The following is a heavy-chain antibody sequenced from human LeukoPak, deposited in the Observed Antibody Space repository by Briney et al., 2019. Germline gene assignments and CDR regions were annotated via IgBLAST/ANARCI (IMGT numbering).Heavy chain of an antibody. CDR1: GYTFTSYG. V-gene: IGHV1-18*01. CDR2: ISAYNGNT. CDR3: ARGPAPRSRLWFGDSYYYYYMDV. J-gene: IGHJ6*03. Sequence: EASVKVSCKASGYTFTSYGISWVQQAPGQGLEWMGWISAYNGNTNYAQKLQGRVTMTTDTSTSTAYMELRSLRSDDTAVYYCARGPAPRSRLWFGDSYYYYYMDVWGKGTTVTVSS. D-gene: IGHD3-10*01.